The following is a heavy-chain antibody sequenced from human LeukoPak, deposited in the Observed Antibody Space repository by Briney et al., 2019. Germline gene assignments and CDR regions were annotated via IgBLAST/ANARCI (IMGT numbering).Heavy chain of an antibody. Sequence: SETLSLTCAVSGGSISNGGYSWSWIRRPPGKGLEWIGYIYYSGSTYYNPSLKSRVTISVDTSKNQFSLKLSSVTAADTAVYFCARDRGIYSGSDAFDIWGQGTMVTVSS. D-gene: IGHD1-26*01. CDR3: ARDRGIYSGSDAFDI. V-gene: IGHV4-30-4*07. CDR2: IYYSGST. CDR1: GGSISNGGYS. J-gene: IGHJ3*02.